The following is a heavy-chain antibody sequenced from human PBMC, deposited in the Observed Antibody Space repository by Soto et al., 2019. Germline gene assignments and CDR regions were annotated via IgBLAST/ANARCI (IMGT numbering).Heavy chain of an antibody. CDR3: AKTRLYDNNDYHRDGFDV. J-gene: IGHJ3*01. Sequence: HPGGSLRLSCAATGFPFWKYAMSWVRQAPRKGLEWVAGISGSGAATYYADSVRGRFTVSRDNSKDTLVLQMNTLRAEDTALYYCAKTRLYDNNDYHRDGFDVWGPGTVVTVSS. CDR1: GFPFWKYA. D-gene: IGHD3-22*01. V-gene: IGHV3-23*01. CDR2: ISGSGAAT.